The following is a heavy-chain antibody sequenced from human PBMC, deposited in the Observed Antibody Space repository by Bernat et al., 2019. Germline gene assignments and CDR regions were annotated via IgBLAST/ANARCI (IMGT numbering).Heavy chain of an antibody. D-gene: IGHD3-10*01. Sequence: QLQLQESGPGLVKPSETLSLTCTVSGGSISSSSYYWGWIRQPPGKGLEWIGGIYYSGSTYYNPSLKSRVTISVDTSKNQFSLKLSSVTAADTAVYYCARHLNYYGSGSYYTFDYWGQGTLVTVSS. CDR2: IYYSGST. J-gene: IGHJ4*02. V-gene: IGHV4-39*01. CDR1: GGSISSSSYY. CDR3: ARHLNYYGSGSYYTFDY.